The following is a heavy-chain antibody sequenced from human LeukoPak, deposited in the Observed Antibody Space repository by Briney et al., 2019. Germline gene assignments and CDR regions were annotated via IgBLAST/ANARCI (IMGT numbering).Heavy chain of an antibody. CDR2: INPNSGGT. Sequence: SSVKVSCKASGYTFTGYYIHWVRQAPGQGLEWMGWINPNSGGTNYAQKFQGRVTMTRDTSISTAYMDLSRLRSDDTAVYYCARGSIVGATFDYFDYWGQGTLVTVSS. J-gene: IGHJ4*02. D-gene: IGHD1-26*01. CDR3: ARGSIVGATFDYFDY. CDR1: GYTFTGYY. V-gene: IGHV1-2*02.